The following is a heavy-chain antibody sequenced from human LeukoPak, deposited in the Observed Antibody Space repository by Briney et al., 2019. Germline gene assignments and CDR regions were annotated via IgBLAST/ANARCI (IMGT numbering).Heavy chain of an antibody. CDR2: MSPDSGYT. V-gene: IGHV1-8*01. D-gene: IGHD3-10*01. CDR3: ARDYYGSGSYGEAY. CDR1: GYTFTSYD. Sequence: ASVKVSCKASGYTFTSYDITWVRQATGQGLEWMGWMSPDSGYTGYAQTFQGRVTMTTDTSTSTAYMELRSLRSDDTAVYYCARDYYGSGSYGEAYWGQGTLVTVSS. J-gene: IGHJ4*02.